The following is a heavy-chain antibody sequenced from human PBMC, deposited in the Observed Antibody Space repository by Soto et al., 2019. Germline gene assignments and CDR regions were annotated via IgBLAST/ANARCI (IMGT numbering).Heavy chain of an antibody. CDR3: TRYNDYADYAHAFDV. CDR1: GFSITRYG. V-gene: IGHV3-33*01. D-gene: IGHD4-17*01. Sequence: QVELVESGGGVVQPGTSLGLSCAASGFSITRYGMHWVRQAPGKGLEWIAVIWHDGSKKYYADSVKGRFSISRDNSKNTVSLQMNSLRGEDTDIYYCTRYNDYADYAHAFDVWGQGTMVTVSS. J-gene: IGHJ3*01. CDR2: IWHDGSKK.